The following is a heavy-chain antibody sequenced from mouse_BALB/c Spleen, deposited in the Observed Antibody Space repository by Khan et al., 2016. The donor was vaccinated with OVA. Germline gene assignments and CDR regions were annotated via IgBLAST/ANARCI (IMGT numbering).Heavy chain of an antibody. V-gene: IGHV2-6-1*01. Sequence: QVQLKESGPGLMAPSQSLSITCTISGFSLTNYGIHWVRQPPGKGLEWLVVIWSDGSTTYNSALKSRLTISKDKSKSQVFLKMNSLQTDDTSMYFGARQPYYHYNVMDYWGQGTSVTVSS. J-gene: IGHJ4*01. D-gene: IGHD2-10*01. CDR1: GFSLTNYG. CDR2: IWSDGST. CDR3: ARQPYYHYNVMDY.